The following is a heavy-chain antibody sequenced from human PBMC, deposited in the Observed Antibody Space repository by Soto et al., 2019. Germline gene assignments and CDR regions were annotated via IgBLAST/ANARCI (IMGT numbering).Heavy chain of an antibody. D-gene: IGHD2-15*01. Sequence: EVQLLQSGGGLVQPGGSLRLSCVASGFIFTSYAMTWVRQLPGKGLEWVSSVTNTGGITHYANSVKGRFTISRDNSKNTLYLQMNSLRAEDTAMYYCAKIYRSCTYTNCYSRSPPDSWGQGTLVTVSA. CDR3: AKIYRSCTYTNCYSRSPPDS. V-gene: IGHV3-23*01. CDR2: VTNTGGIT. J-gene: IGHJ5*01. CDR1: GFIFTSYA.